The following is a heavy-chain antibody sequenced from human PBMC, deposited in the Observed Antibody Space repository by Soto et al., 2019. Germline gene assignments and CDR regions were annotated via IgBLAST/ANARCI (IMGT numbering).Heavy chain of an antibody. CDR2: IYYSGST. CDR1: GAPITINY. D-gene: IGHD2-15*01. J-gene: IGHJ4*01. CDR3: GRDAGSPYDH. Sequence: NPSETLSLTCTVSGAPITINYWSWIRQAPGKGLEWIGYIYYSGSTTYNPSLKSRVTMSADPSKDQFSLKLNSVTAADTAVYYCGRDAGSPYDHWGPGIRVTVAS. V-gene: IGHV4-59*01.